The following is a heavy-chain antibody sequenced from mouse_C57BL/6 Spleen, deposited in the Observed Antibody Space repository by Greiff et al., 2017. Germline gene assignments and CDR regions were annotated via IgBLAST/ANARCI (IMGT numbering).Heavy chain of an antibody. D-gene: IGHD2-4*01. Sequence: EVKVVESGGGLVKPGGSLKLSCAASGFTFSSYAMSWVRQTPEQRLEWVATISDGGRYTYYPDNVKGRFTISRDNAKNNLYLQMSHLKSEDTAMYYCARDKGGYYEGYYYAMDYWGQGTSVTVSS. J-gene: IGHJ4*01. V-gene: IGHV5-4*01. CDR2: ISDGGRYT. CDR3: ARDKGGYYEGYYYAMDY. CDR1: GFTFSSYA.